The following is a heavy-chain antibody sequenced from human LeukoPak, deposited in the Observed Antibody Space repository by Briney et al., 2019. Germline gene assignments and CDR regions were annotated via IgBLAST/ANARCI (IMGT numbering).Heavy chain of an antibody. J-gene: IGHJ5*02. CDR1: GYTFTSYG. V-gene: IGHV1-18*01. Sequence: ASVKVSCKASGYTFTSYGISWVRQAPGQGLEWMGWISAYNGNTNYAQKLQGRVTMTTDTSTSTACMELRSLRSDDTAVYYCARATHCTNGVCYEWFDPWGQGTLVTVSS. D-gene: IGHD2-8*01. CDR3: ARATHCTNGVCYEWFDP. CDR2: ISAYNGNT.